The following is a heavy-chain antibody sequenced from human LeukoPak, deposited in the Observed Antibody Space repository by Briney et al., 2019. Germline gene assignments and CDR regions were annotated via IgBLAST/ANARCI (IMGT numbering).Heavy chain of an antibody. CDR1: GGTFSSYA. J-gene: IGHJ5*02. CDR3: ARVQGGSSWGKNWFDP. CDR2: IIPILGIA. V-gene: IGHV1-69*04. Sequence: SVKVSCKASGGTFSSYAISWVRQAPRQGLEWMGRIIPILGIANYAQKFQGRVTITADKSTSTAYMELSSLRSEDTAVYYCARVQGGSSWGKNWFDPWGQGTLVTVSS. D-gene: IGHD6-13*01.